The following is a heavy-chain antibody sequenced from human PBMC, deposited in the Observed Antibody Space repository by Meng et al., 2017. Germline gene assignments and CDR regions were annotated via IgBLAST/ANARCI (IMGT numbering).Heavy chain of an antibody. CDR3: ARGNYDSSGFRYYYYGMDV. V-gene: IGHV1-69*05. D-gene: IGHD3-22*01. J-gene: IGHJ6*02. Sequence: SVKVSCKASGGTFSSYAISWVRQAPGQGLEWMGGIIPIFGTANYAQKFQGRVTITTDESTSTAYMELSSLRSEDTAVYYCARGNYDSSGFRYYYYGMDVWGQGSTVTVSS. CDR2: IIPIFGTA. CDR1: GGTFSSYA.